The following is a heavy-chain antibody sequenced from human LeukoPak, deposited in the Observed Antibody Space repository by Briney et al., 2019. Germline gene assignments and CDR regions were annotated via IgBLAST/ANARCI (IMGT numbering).Heavy chain of an antibody. D-gene: IGHD3-16*01. J-gene: IGHJ4*02. CDR3: TRERRGSYFAFES. Sequence: GGSLRLSCAASGFSVSDYYMSWIRQSPGKGPEWISYVTSSGGSTKYADSVKGRFTISRDKAKNSVALQMNALRAEDTAVYYCTRERRGSYFAFESWGQGTLVTVYS. V-gene: IGHV3-11*01. CDR2: VTSSGGST. CDR1: GFSVSDYY.